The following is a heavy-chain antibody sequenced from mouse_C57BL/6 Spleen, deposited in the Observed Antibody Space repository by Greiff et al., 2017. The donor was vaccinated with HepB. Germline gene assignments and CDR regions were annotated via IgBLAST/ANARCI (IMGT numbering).Heavy chain of an antibody. J-gene: IGHJ2*01. Sequence: EVQLVESGGDLVKPGGSLKLSCAASGFTFSSYGMSWVRQTPDKRLEWVATISSGGSYTYYPDSVKGRFTISRDNAKNTLYLQMSSLKSEDTAMYYCARRDDYLPFDYWGQGTTLTVSS. D-gene: IGHD2-4*01. V-gene: IGHV5-6*01. CDR1: GFTFSSYG. CDR2: ISSGGSYT. CDR3: ARRDDYLPFDY.